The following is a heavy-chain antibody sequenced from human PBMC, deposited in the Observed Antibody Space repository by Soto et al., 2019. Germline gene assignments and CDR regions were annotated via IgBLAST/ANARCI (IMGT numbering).Heavy chain of an antibody. J-gene: IGHJ4*02. CDR1: GASISTNNW. CDR2: VYHSGST. Sequence: SETLSLTCAVSGASISTNNWWSWVRQPPGKGLEWIGEVYHSGSTNCNPSLKSRVTISIDKSKNQFSLRLTSMTAADTAVYYCAVPGAGDFYYWSQGTLVTVSS. D-gene: IGHD6-13*01. CDR3: AVPGAGDFYY. V-gene: IGHV4-4*02.